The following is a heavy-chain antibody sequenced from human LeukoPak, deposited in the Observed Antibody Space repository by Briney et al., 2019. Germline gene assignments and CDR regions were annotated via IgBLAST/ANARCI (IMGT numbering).Heavy chain of an antibody. J-gene: IGHJ4*02. CDR1: GFTFSTYS. CDR3: ARGSHYFDY. CDR2: ISSSSSTI. D-gene: IGHD3-10*01. Sequence: GGSLRLSCAASGFTFSTYSMVWVRQAPGKGLEWVSYISSSSSTISYADSVKGRFTISRDNAKTSLYLQMNSLRDEDTAVYYCARGSHYFDYWGPGTLATVSS. V-gene: IGHV3-48*02.